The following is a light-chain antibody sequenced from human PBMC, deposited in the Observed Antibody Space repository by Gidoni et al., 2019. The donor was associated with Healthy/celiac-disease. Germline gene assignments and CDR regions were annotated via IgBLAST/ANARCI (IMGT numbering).Light chain of an antibody. CDR2: EVS. Sequence: QSALTQPASVSGSPGQSITISCTGTSSDVGGYNYVSWYQQHPGKAPKLMIDEVSNRPSGVSNRFSGSKSGNTASLTISGLQAEDEADYYCSSYTSSSTVVFGGGTKLTV. V-gene: IGLV2-14*01. CDR3: SSYTSSSTVV. J-gene: IGLJ2*01. CDR1: SSDVGGYNY.